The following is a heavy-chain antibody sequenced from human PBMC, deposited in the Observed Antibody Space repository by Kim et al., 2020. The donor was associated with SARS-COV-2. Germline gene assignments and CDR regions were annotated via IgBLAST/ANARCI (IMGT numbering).Heavy chain of an antibody. CDR3: AREWGGSSSWYGMDV. Sequence: SETLSLTCTVSGGSISSYYWSWIRQPPGKGLEWIGYIYYSGSTNYNPSLKSRVTISVDTSKNQFSLKLSSVTAADTAVYYCAREWGGSSSWYGMDVWGQGTTVTVSS. D-gene: IGHD6-13*01. CDR1: GGSISSYY. CDR2: IYYSGST. J-gene: IGHJ6*02. V-gene: IGHV4-59*13.